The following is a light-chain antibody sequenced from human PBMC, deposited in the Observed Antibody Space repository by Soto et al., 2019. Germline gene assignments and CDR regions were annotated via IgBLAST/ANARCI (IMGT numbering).Light chain of an antibody. V-gene: IGKV3-20*01. CDR2: GAS. CDR3: QQYGNSLYI. J-gene: IGKJ2*01. CDR1: QSVSSRY. Sequence: EIVLTQSPGTLSLSPGERATLSCRASQSVSSRYLAWYQQKPGQAPRLLIYGASSRATGIPDRFIVSGSGTDFTLIISRLKCEDWAVYYCQQYGNSLYIFGMGSMLEFK.